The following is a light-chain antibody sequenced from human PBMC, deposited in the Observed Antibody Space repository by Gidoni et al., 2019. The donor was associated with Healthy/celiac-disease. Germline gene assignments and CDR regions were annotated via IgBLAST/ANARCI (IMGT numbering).Light chain of an antibody. Sequence: SYELTQPPSVSVSPGQTAIITCSGDKLVDKYACWYQQKPGQSPVLVNYQDSKRPSGIPERFSGTNSGNTATLTISGTQAMDEADYYCQAWDSSTAVFGGGTKLTVL. V-gene: IGLV3-1*01. CDR3: QAWDSSTAV. J-gene: IGLJ2*01. CDR2: QDS. CDR1: KLVDKY.